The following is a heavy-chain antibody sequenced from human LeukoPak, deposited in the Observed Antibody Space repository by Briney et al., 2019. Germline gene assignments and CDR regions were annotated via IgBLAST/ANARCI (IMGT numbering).Heavy chain of an antibody. CDR2: IKSDGTKT. J-gene: IGHJ4*02. Sequence: GGSLRLSCAASGFTFSNYWMHWVRQAPGKGLVWVSRIKSDGTKTNYADSVKGRFTISRDNSKNTLYLQMNSLRAEDTAVYYCTKGLWAGVSAARDWGQGTLVTVSS. CDR1: GFTFSNYW. V-gene: IGHV3-74*01. D-gene: IGHD3-10*01. CDR3: TKGLWAGVSAARD.